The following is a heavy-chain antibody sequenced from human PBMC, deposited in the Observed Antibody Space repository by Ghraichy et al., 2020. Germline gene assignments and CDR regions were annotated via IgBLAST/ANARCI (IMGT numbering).Heavy chain of an antibody. J-gene: IGHJ4*02. CDR2: ISAYNGNT. V-gene: IGHV1-18*04. CDR3: ARDSPGGATTFRGFVPHDPQFDY. CDR1: GYTFTSYG. D-gene: IGHD1-26*01. Sequence: ASVKVSCKASGYTFTSYGISWVRQAPGQGLEWMGWISAYNGNTNYAQKLQGRVTMTTDTSTSTAYMELRSLRSDDTAVYYCARDSPGGATTFRGFVPHDPQFDYWGQGTLVTVSS.